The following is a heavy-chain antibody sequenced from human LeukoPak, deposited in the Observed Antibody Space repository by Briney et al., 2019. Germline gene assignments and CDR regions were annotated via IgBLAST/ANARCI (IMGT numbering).Heavy chain of an antibody. Sequence: GGSLRLSCAASGFTFSSYGMHWVRQAPGKGLEWVGVIWHDGRNKYYADSVKGRFTISRDNSKNTLYLQMSSLRAEDTAVYYCARDRGSNDPIDYWGQGTLVTVSS. CDR3: ARDRGSNDPIDY. CDR2: IWHDGRNK. J-gene: IGHJ4*02. CDR1: GFTFSSYG. D-gene: IGHD2-15*01. V-gene: IGHV3-33*01.